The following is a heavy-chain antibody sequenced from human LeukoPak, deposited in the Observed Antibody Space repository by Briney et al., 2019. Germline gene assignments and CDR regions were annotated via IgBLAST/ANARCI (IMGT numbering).Heavy chain of an antibody. CDR2: INSDGSST. V-gene: IGHV3-74*01. Sequence: GGSLRLSCAASGFTLSSYWMHWVRQAPGKGLVWVSRINSDGSSTTYADSVKGRFTISRDNAKNTLYLQMNSLRAEDTAVYYCAREGCSSTTCYSGYYMDVWGKGTTVTVSS. D-gene: IGHD2-2*01. CDR1: GFTLSSYW. J-gene: IGHJ6*03. CDR3: AREGCSSTTCYSGYYMDV.